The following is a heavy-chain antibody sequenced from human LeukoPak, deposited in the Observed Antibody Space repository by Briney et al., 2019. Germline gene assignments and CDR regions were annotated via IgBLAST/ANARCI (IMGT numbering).Heavy chain of an antibody. CDR2: MNPNSGNT. Sequence: ASVKVSCKASGYTFISYDINWVRQATGQGLEWMGWMNPNSGNTGYAQKFQGRVTMTRNTSIRTAYMELSSLRSEDTAVYYCARMDSDGSRDSWFDPWGQGTLVTVSS. D-gene: IGHD5-18*01. CDR1: GYTFISYD. J-gene: IGHJ5*02. V-gene: IGHV1-8*01. CDR3: ARMDSDGSRDSWFDP.